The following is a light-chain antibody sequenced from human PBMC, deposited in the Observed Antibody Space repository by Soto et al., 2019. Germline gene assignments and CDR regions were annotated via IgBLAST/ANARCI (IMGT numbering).Light chain of an antibody. CDR3: QQYVTSPRT. V-gene: IGKV3-20*01. Sequence: EIVLTQSPGTLSLSPGERATLSCRASQSVSSSYLAWYQQKPGQAPRLLMYATSNSATDIPDRFSGSGSRTDFTLTISRLEPEDFAVYYCQQYVTSPRTFGQGTKVEIK. J-gene: IGKJ1*01. CDR1: QSVSSSY. CDR2: ATS.